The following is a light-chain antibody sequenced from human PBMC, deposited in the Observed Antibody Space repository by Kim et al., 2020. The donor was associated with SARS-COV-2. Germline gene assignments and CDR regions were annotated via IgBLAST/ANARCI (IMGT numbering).Light chain of an antibody. J-gene: IGKJ5*01. CDR2: AAS. V-gene: IGKV1-39*01. Sequence: SVGDTVTFTRRANQSISTYLNLDQQKPGKAPQLLFYAASTLQSGVPPRFSGSGSGTDFTLTITSLHPEDFAPYYCHHNCSTPPSTFGQGTRLEI. CDR1: QSISTY. CDR3: HHNCSTPPST.